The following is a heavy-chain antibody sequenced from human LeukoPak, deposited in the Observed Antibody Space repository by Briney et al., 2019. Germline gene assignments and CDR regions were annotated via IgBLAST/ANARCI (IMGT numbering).Heavy chain of an antibody. J-gene: IGHJ3*02. V-gene: IGHV3-20*04. D-gene: IGHD5-12*01. CDR2: INWNGGST. CDR1: GFTFDDYG. Sequence: GSLRLSCAASGFTFDDYGVSWVRQAPGKGLEWVSGINWNGGSTGYADSVKGRFTISRDNAKNSLYLQMNSLRAEDTALYYCARVVVGATYSNAFDIWGQGTMVTVSS. CDR3: ARVVVGATYSNAFDI.